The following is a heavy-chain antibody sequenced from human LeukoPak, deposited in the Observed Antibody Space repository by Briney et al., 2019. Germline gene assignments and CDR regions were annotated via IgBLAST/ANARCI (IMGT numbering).Heavy chain of an antibody. CDR2: INHSGST. J-gene: IGHJ2*01. Sequence: PSETLSLTCAVYGGSFSGYYWSWIRQPPGKGLEWIGEINHSGSTNYNPSLKSRVTISVDTSKNQFSLKLSSVTAADTAVYYCARDAYGGNSNYWYFDLWGRGTLVTVSS. V-gene: IGHV4-34*01. CDR3: ARDAYGGNSNYWYFDL. D-gene: IGHD4-23*01. CDR1: GGSFSGYY.